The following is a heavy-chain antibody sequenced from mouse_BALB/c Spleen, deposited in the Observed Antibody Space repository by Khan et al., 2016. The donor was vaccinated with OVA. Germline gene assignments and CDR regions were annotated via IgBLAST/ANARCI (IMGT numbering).Heavy chain of an antibody. D-gene: IGHD2-1*01. Sequence: EVELVESGGGLVQPGGSRKLSCAASGFTFSSFGIHWVRQAPKKGLEWVAYISSGSSTIYYVDTVKGRFTIYRDNTKNTLFLPMTSLRSEDTAMYYCARSGGNFHWYFDVWGAGTSVTVSS. V-gene: IGHV5-17*02. CDR3: ARSGGNFHWYFDV. J-gene: IGHJ1*01. CDR2: ISSGSSTI. CDR1: GFTFSSFG.